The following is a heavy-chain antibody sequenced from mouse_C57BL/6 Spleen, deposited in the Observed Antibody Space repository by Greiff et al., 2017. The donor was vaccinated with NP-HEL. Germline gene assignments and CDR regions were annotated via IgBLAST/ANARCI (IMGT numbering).Heavy chain of an antibody. CDR3: ARATMITPIGDY. CDR2: ISSGSSTI. D-gene: IGHD2-4*01. Sequence: EVKLMESGGGLVKPGGSLKLSCAASGFTFSDYGMHWVRQAPEKGLEWVAYISSGSSTIYYADTVKGRFTISRDNAKNTLFLQMTSLRSEDTAMYYCARATMITPIGDYGGQGTSVTVSS. V-gene: IGHV5-17*01. J-gene: IGHJ4*01. CDR1: GFTFSDYG.